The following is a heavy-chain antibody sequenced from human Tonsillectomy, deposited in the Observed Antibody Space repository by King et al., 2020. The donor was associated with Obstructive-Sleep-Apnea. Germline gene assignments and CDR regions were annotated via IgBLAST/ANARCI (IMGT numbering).Heavy chain of an antibody. D-gene: IGHD3-9*01. CDR2: MKLDGSEK. CDR1: GFTFSSYW. CDR3: ARANSYYDDLTGDVYYCGMDV. J-gene: IGHJ6*02. V-gene: IGHV3-7*01. Sequence: VQLVESGGGLVQPGTSLRLSCAASGFTFSSYWMTWVRQAPGKGLEWVANMKLDGSEKYYVDSVKGRFTISRDNAKNSLYLQMDSLRAEDTAVYYCARANSYYDDLTGDVYYCGMDVWGQGTTVTVSS.